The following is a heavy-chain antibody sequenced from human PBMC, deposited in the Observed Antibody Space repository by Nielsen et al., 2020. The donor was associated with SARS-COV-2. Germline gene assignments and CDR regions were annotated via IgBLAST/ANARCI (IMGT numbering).Heavy chain of an antibody. CDR1: GFTFDDYG. CDR2: INWNGGST. J-gene: IGHJ3*02. V-gene: IGHV3-20*01. D-gene: IGHD3-22*01. Sequence: GESLKISCAASGFTFDDYGMSWVRQAPGKGLEWVSGINWNGGSTGYADSVKGRFTISRDNAKNSLYLQMNSLRAEDTALYHCARDIKSSGLAFDIWGQGTMVTVSS. CDR3: ARDIKSSGLAFDI.